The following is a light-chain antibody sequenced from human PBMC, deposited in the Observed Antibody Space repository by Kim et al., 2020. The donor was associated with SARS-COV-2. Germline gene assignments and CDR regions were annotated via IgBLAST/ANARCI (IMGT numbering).Light chain of an antibody. CDR2: WAS. CDR1: QSVLYSSNNKNY. J-gene: IGKJ4*02. Sequence: RATINCKSSQSVLYSSNNKNYLAWYQQKPGQPPKLLIYWASTRESGVPDRFSGSGSGTDFTLTISSLQAEDVAVYYCQQYYSTPPKFGGGTKVEI. V-gene: IGKV4-1*01. CDR3: QQYYSTPPK.